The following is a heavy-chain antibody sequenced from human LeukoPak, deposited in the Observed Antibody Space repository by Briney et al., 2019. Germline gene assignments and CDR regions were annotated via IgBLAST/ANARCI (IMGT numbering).Heavy chain of an antibody. V-gene: IGHV1-18*01. CDR3: ARVPPYYDILTGYFHFDY. CDR1: GYTFTSYG. Sequence: ASVKVSCKASGYTFTSYGISRVRQAPGQGLEWMGWISAYNGNTNYAQKLQGRVTMTTDTSTSTAYMELRSLRSDDTAVYYCARVPPYYDILTGYFHFDYWGQGTLVTVSS. D-gene: IGHD3-9*01. J-gene: IGHJ4*02. CDR2: ISAYNGNT.